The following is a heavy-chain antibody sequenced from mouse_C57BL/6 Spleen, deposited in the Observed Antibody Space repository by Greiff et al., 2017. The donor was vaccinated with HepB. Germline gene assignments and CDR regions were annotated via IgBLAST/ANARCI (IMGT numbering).Heavy chain of an antibody. V-gene: IGHV1-80*01. CDR2: IYPGDGDT. CDR1: GYAFSSYW. J-gene: IGHJ4*01. CDR3: ARGTTVVADYYAMDY. Sequence: QVQLQQSGAELVKPGASVKISCKASGYAFSSYWMNWVKQRPGKGLEWIGQIYPGDGDTNYNGKFKGKATLTADKSSSTAYMQLSSLTSEDSAVYFCARGTTVVADYYAMDYWGQGTSVTVSS. D-gene: IGHD1-1*01.